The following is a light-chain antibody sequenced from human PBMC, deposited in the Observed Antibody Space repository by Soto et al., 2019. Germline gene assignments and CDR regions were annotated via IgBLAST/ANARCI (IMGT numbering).Light chain of an antibody. CDR1: GSNIGSNA. V-gene: IGLV1-44*01. CDR2: NSN. Sequence: QLVLTQSPSASGTPGQGVTISCSGGGSNIGSNAVHWYQQLPGTAPKLLIYNSNQRPSGVPARFSGSKSGTSASLAISGLQSEDEGDYHCAAWDDSLKGVVFGGGTKLTVL. J-gene: IGLJ2*01. CDR3: AAWDDSLKGVV.